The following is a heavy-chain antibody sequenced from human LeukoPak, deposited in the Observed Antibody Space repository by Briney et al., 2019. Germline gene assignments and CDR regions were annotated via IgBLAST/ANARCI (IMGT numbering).Heavy chain of an antibody. J-gene: IGHJ5*02. CDR2: IYYSGST. Sequence: PSETLSLTCTVSGGSVSSGSYYRSWIRQPPGKGLEWIGYIYYSGSTNYNPSLKSRVTISVDTSKNQFSLKLSSVTAADTAVYYCAYHGSGSYNWFDPWGQGTLVTVSS. D-gene: IGHD3-10*01. CDR1: GGSVSSGSYY. CDR3: AYHGSGSYNWFDP. V-gene: IGHV4-61*01.